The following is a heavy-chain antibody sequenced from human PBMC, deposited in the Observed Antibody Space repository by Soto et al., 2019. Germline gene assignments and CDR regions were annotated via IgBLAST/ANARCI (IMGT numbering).Heavy chain of an antibody. Sequence: ASVKVSCKASGGTFNSYDINWVREAPGQGLEWMGGIIPIVETPKYAQKFQGRVTITADESTNTVYMELSSLRSEDTAMYYCARLSRPNYYDTSGFFKDNWFDPWGQGTLVTVSS. CDR1: GGTFNSYD. V-gene: IGHV1-69*13. J-gene: IGHJ5*02. CDR2: IIPIVETP. D-gene: IGHD3-22*01. CDR3: ARLSRPNYYDTSGFFKDNWFDP.